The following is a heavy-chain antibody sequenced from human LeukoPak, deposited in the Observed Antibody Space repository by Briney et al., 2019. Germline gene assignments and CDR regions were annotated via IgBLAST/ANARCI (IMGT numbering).Heavy chain of an antibody. CDR1: GGSISSGDYY. CDR3: ARGGIPDY. J-gene: IGHJ4*02. V-gene: IGHV4-30-4*01. D-gene: IGHD2-21*01. CDR2: VYYSGST. Sequence: SETLSFTCTVSGGSISSGDYYWSWIRQPPGKGLEWIGYVYYSGSTYYNPSLKSRLTISVDTTKNQFSLKLSSVTAADAAVYYCARGGIPDYWGQGTLVTVSS.